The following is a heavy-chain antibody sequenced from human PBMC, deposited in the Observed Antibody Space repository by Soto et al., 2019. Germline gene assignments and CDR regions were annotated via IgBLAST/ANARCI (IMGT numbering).Heavy chain of an antibody. CDR1: GGSITNYY. CDR2: IYYNGNI. V-gene: IGHV4-59*08. CDR3: ARVPNAKGWYSSSWYEPYYFDY. J-gene: IGHJ4*02. Sequence: SETLSLTCTVSGGSITNYYWTWIRQPPGKGLEWIGYIYYNGNINYNPSLKSRVTISVDTSKNQFSLKLSSVTAADTAVYYCARVPNAKGWYSSSWYEPYYFDYWGRGTLVTVSS. D-gene: IGHD6-13*01.